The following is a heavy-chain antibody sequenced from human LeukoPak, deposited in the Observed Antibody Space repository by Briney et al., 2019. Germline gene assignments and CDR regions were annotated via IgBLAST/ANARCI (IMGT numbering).Heavy chain of an antibody. J-gene: IGHJ3*02. CDR2: INPNSGGT. CDR3: AREPYGGATTGGVRDAFDI. V-gene: IGHV1-2*06. D-gene: IGHD1-26*01. CDR1: GYTFTGYY. Sequence: ASVKVSCKASGYTFTGYYMHWVRQAPGQGLEWMGRINPNSGGTNYAQKFQGRVTMTRDTSISTAYMELSSLRSEDTAVYYCAREPYGGATTGGVRDAFDIWGQGTMVTVSS.